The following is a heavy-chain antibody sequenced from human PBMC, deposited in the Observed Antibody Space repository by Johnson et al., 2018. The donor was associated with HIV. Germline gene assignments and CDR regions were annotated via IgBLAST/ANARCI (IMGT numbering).Heavy chain of an antibody. Sequence: QVQLVESGGGVVQPGRSLRLSCAASGFTFSSYAMHWVRQAPGKGLEWVAVISYDGSNKDYADSVKGRFTISRDNSKNTLYLQMNSLRAEDTAVYYCAKDNIVVVSRDAFDIWGQGTMVTVSS. CDR3: AKDNIVVVSRDAFDI. V-gene: IGHV3-30*04. CDR2: ISYDGSNK. J-gene: IGHJ3*02. CDR1: GFTFSSYA. D-gene: IGHD2-15*01.